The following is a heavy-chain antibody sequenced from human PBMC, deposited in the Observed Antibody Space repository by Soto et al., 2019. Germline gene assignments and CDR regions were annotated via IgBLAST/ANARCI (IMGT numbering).Heavy chain of an antibody. Sequence: GASVKVSCKAPGYTFTSYAMHWVRQAPGQRLEWMGWINAGNGNTKYSQKFQGRVTITRDTSASTAYMELSSLRSEDTAVYYCARGCDILTGYYLRCYFDYWGQGTLVTSPQ. CDR1: GYTFTSYA. CDR3: ARGCDILTGYYLRCYFDY. J-gene: IGHJ4*02. CDR2: INAGNGNT. D-gene: IGHD3-9*01. V-gene: IGHV1-3*01.